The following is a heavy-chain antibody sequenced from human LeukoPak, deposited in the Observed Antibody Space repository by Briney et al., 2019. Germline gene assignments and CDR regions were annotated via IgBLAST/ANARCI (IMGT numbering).Heavy chain of an antibody. Sequence: PGGSLRLSCAASGFTFNTYGMHWVRQAPGRGLEWVAFISNDGTKEYYTDSVKGRFTIYRDNSKDTLYLQMNSLTAEDTALYYCANGDSSGWYDGFIDYWGQGTLVTVSS. D-gene: IGHD6-19*01. J-gene: IGHJ4*02. CDR3: ANGDSSGWYDGFIDY. CDR1: GFTFNTYG. V-gene: IGHV3-30*05. CDR2: ISNDGTKE.